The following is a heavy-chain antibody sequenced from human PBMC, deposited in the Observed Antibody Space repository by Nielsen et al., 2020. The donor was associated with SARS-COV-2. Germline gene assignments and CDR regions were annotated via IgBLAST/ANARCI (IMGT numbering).Heavy chain of an antibody. Sequence: ESLKISCAVYGGSFSGYYWSWIRQPPGKGLEWIGEINHSGSTNYNPSLKSRVTISVDTSKNQFSLKLSSVTAADTAVYYCARVCGVIAARSYNWFDPWGQGTLVTVSS. CDR1: GGSFSGYY. J-gene: IGHJ5*02. CDR3: ARVCGVIAARSYNWFDP. CDR2: INHSGST. D-gene: IGHD6-6*01. V-gene: IGHV4-34*01.